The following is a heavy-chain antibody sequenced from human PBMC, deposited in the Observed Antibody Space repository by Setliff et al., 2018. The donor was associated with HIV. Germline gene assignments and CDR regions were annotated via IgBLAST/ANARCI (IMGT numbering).Heavy chain of an antibody. CDR3: AKDAAMFTYGLDY. CDR1: GLTFSSYA. CDR2: ISGSGGST. V-gene: IGHV3-23*01. D-gene: IGHD5-18*01. J-gene: IGHJ4*02. Sequence: PGGSLRLSCAASGLTFSSYAMSWFRQAPGKGLEWVSAISGSGGSTYYADSVKGRFTISRDNSKNTLYLQMNSLRVEDTAIYYCAKDAAMFTYGLDYWGQGSLVTVSS.